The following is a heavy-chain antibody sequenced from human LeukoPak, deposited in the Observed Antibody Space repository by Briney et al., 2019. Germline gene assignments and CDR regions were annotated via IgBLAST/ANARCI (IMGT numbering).Heavy chain of an antibody. D-gene: IGHD6-6*01. CDR3: ARMQLGQL. CDR1: GFTLSNYE. Sequence: GGSLRLSCAASGFTLSNYEMNWVRQAPGKGLEWVSYISSSGSAIYYADSVKGRFTISRDNAKNSPYLQMNSLRGEDTAVYYCARMQLGQLWGQGTLVTVSS. CDR2: ISSSGSAI. V-gene: IGHV3-48*03. J-gene: IGHJ4*02.